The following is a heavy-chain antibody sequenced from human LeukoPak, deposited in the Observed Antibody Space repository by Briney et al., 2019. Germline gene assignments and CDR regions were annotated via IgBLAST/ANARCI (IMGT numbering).Heavy chain of an antibody. Sequence: ASVKVSCKAFGYGFTSYYIHWVRQAPGQGLEWMGIINPSVGGTTYARKFQGRVTMTTDTSTSTAYMELRSLRSDETAVYYCARGQQLDYWGQGSLVTVSS. CDR1: GYGFTSYY. D-gene: IGHD6-13*01. CDR2: INPSVGGT. J-gene: IGHJ4*02. V-gene: IGHV1-46*01. CDR3: ARGQQLDY.